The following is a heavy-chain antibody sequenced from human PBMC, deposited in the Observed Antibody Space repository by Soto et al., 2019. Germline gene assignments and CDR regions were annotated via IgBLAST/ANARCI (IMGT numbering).Heavy chain of an antibody. CDR3: AKPFAAQTVVGFDF. D-gene: IGHD6-19*01. CDR2: IYHSGST. J-gene: IGHJ4*02. Sequence: SESLSLTCAVSGGSISSGGYSWSWIRQPPGKGLEWIGYIYHSGSTYYNPSLKSRVTIPVDRSKNHFSLSLRSVTAADTAVYYCAKPFAAQTVVGFDFWGQGLLVTVSS. CDR1: GGSISSGGYS. V-gene: IGHV4-30-2*01.